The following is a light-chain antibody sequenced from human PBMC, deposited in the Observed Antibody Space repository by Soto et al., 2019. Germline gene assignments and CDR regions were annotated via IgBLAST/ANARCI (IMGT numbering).Light chain of an antibody. CDR3: QPYVNSPWT. J-gene: IGKJ1*01. CDR2: KAS. CDR1: QRISSW. V-gene: IGKV1-5*03. Sequence: DIRMTQSPSTLSASVGDRVTITCRANQRISSWLAWYQLKPGNAPRLLIYKASTLESGVPSRFSGSGSGTEFTLTISSLQHDDFATYYCQPYVNSPWTFGPGTKVEIQ.